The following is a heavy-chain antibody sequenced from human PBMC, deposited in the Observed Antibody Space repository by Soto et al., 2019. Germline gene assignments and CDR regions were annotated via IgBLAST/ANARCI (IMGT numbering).Heavy chain of an antibody. CDR2: IYYSGST. CDR3: ARTYYDFWSGYYYYYYYMDV. Sequence: LSLTCTVSGGSISSSSYYWGWIRQPPGKGLEWIGSIYYSGSTYYNPSLKSRVTISVDTSKNQFSLKLSSVTAADTAVYYCARTYYDFWSGYYYYYYYMDVWGKGTTVTAP. V-gene: IGHV4-39*01. CDR1: GGSISSSSYY. D-gene: IGHD3-3*01. J-gene: IGHJ6*03.